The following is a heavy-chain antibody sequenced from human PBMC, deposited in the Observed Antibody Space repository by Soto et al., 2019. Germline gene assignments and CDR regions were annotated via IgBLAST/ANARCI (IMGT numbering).Heavy chain of an antibody. V-gene: IGHV1-46*03. CDR1: GYTFTSYY. D-gene: IGHD2-21*02. CDR3: ARGGGIVVVTAPYDP. CDR2: IKPSGGYT. J-gene: IGHJ5*02. Sequence: QVQLVQSGAEVKKPGASVKVSCKASGYTFTSYYMNWVRQAPGQGLEWLGIIKPSGGYTTYAQRCLGRVNMTIDTSTSTVHMELGSLASEDTAVYYCARGGGIVVVTAPYDPWGQGTLVTVSS.